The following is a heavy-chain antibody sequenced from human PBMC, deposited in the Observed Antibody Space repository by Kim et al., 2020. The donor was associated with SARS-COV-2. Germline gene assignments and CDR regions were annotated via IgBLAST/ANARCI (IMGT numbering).Heavy chain of an antibody. CDR2: VYYSGTT. CDR1: GGSINRDY. J-gene: IGHJ5*02. V-gene: IGHV4-59*12. CDR3: ARTTAGRVGWNYRFDP. Sequence: SETLSLICTVSGGSINRDYWSWIRQPPGKGLEWIGYVYYSGTTNYNPSLKSRVTILVDTSKNQFSLKLSSVTAADTAVYYCARTTAGRVGWNYRFDPWGQGTLVTGSS. D-gene: IGHD1-7*01.